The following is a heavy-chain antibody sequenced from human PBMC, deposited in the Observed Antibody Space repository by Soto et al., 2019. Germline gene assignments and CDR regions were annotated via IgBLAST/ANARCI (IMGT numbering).Heavy chain of an antibody. CDR2: ISGSGGST. Sequence: TGGSLRLSCAASGFTFSSYAMSWVRQAPGKGLEWVSAISGSGGSTDYADSVKGRFTISRDNSKNTLYLQMNSLRAEDTAVYYCAYSSTPFDYWGQGTLVTVSS. J-gene: IGHJ4*02. V-gene: IGHV3-23*01. CDR1: GFTFSSYA. D-gene: IGHD6-13*01. CDR3: AYSSTPFDY.